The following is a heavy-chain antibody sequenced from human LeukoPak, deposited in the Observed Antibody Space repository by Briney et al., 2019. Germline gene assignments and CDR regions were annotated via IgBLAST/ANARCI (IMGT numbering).Heavy chain of an antibody. CDR2: ITGSGGST. CDR1: GFTFSNYG. V-gene: IGHV3-23*01. D-gene: IGHD2/OR15-2a*01. J-gene: IGHJ4*02. Sequence: GGSLRLSCAASGFTFSNYGLSWVRQAPGKGLEWVSGITGSGGSTYYADSVKGRFTIYRDNSKNTLYLQMNSLRAEDTAVYYCAKAGNIRFDYWGQGTLVTVSS. CDR3: AKAGNIRFDY.